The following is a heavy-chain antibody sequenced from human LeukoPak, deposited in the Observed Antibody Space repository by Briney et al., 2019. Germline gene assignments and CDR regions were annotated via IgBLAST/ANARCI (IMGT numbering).Heavy chain of an antibody. CDR1: GGSISSSSYY. Sequence: SETLSLTCTVSGGSISSSSYYWGWIRQPPGKGLEWMGRTYYSGSTYYNPSLKSRVTISVDTSKNQFSLKLSSVTAADTAVYYCAQRSMGIAAAGSADYYFDYWGQGTLVTVSS. J-gene: IGHJ4*02. V-gene: IGHV4-39*01. CDR3: AQRSMGIAAAGSADYYFDY. CDR2: TYYSGST. D-gene: IGHD6-13*01.